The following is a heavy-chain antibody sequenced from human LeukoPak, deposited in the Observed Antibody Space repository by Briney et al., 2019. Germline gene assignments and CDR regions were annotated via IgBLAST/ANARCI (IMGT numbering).Heavy chain of an antibody. D-gene: IGHD2-2*03. J-gene: IGHJ6*03. CDR3: ARDRPRWIDYYYYMDV. V-gene: IGHV1-69*05. CDR2: IIPIFGTA. CDR1: GGTFSSYA. Sequence: EASVKVSCKASGGTFSSYAISWVRQAPGQGLEWMGGIIPIFGTANYAQKFQGRVTITTDESTSTVYMELSSLRSEDTAVYYCARDRPRWIDYYYYMDVWGKGTTVTVSS.